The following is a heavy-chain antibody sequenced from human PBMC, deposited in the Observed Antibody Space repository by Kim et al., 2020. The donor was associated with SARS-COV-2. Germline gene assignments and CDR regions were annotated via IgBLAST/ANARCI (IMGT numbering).Heavy chain of an antibody. CDR1: GGSISSYY. Sequence: SETLSLTCTVSGGSISSYYWSWIRQPPGKGLEWIGYIYYSGSTNYNPSLKSRVTISVDTSKNQFSLKLSSVTAADTAVYYCARRLKGITGTTFDYWGQGTLVTVSS. CDR3: ARRLKGITGTTFDY. J-gene: IGHJ4*02. D-gene: IGHD1-20*01. V-gene: IGHV4-59*08. CDR2: IYYSGST.